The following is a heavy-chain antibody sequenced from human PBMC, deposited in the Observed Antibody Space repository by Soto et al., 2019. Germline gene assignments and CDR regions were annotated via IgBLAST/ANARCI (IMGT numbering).Heavy chain of an antibody. CDR1: GFTFSSYW. J-gene: IGHJ2*01. CDR3: ASWGFIVATNWYFDL. Sequence: EAQLVESGGGLVQPGGSLRLSCAASGFTFSSYWMSWVRQAPGKGREWVPNIKQDGNEESYVDSVKGRFTISRDNTKNSLFLQMNSLRAEDTAVYYCASWGFIVATNWYFDLWGRGTLVTVSS. CDR2: IKQDGNEE. D-gene: IGHD5-12*01. V-gene: IGHV3-7*01.